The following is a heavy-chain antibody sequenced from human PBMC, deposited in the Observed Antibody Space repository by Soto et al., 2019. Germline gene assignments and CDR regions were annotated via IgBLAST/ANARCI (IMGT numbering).Heavy chain of an antibody. J-gene: IGHJ4*02. Sequence: GGSLRLSCAVSGFTFSSYSMNWVRLAPGNGLEWISYIGRSDNNIHYADSVKGRFTISRDNAKRSLYLQMDSLRDEDTAVYYCTRKTNANSWRQVTLVTVCS. V-gene: IGHV3-48*02. CDR3: TRKTNANS. CDR2: IGRSDNNI. CDR1: GFTFSSYS.